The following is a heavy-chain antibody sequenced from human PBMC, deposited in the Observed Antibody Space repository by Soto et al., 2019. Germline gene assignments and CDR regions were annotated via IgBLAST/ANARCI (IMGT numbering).Heavy chain of an antibody. CDR3: AKDGDCSSTSCPFDY. D-gene: IGHD2-2*01. CDR1: GFTFSSYG. J-gene: IGHJ4*02. V-gene: IGHV3-30*18. CDR2: ISYDGSNK. Sequence: GGSLRLSCAASGFTFSSYGMHWVRQAPGKGLEWVAAISYDGSNKYYADSVKGRFTISRDNSKNTLYLQMNSLRAEGTAVYYCAKDGDCSSTSCPFDYWGQGTLVTVSS.